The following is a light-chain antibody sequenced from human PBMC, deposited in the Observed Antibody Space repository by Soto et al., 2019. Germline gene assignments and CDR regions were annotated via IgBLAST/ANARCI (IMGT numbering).Light chain of an antibody. Sequence: EIVWTQSPGTLSLSPGERATLSCRASQSVSSSYLAWYQQQSDQAPRLLIYGASSRATGIPDRFSGSGSGTDFTLTISRLEAEDFAVYYCQQYGSSPPYTFGQGTKLEIK. V-gene: IGKV3-20*01. CDR1: QSVSSSY. CDR2: GAS. CDR3: QQYGSSPPYT. J-gene: IGKJ2*01.